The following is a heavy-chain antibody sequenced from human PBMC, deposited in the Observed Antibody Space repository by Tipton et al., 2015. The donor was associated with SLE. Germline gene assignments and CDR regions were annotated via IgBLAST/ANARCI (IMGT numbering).Heavy chain of an antibody. CDR2: FYTPGNN. CDR1: GCALSSDSLY. D-gene: IGHD3-10*01. J-gene: IGHJ3*02. Sequence: TLSLTCTVSGCALSSDSLYWTWFRQPAGKGLEWIGRFYTPGNNHSNPSLKSRVTMSVDTSKNQFSLQLSSVTVADTAVYYCARERLLWPRGKFDIWGQGIMATVSA. CDR3: ARERLLWPRGKFDI. V-gene: IGHV4-61*02.